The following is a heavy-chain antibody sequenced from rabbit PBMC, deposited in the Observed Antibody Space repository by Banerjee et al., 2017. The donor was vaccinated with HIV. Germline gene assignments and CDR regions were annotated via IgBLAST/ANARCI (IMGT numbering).Heavy chain of an antibody. V-gene: IGHV1S45*01. CDR2: IYTGSSGST. J-gene: IGHJ4*01. CDR1: GFSFSSSYD. CDR3: ARDEGIYGSSSGAWEL. D-gene: IGHD1-1*01. Sequence: QEQLVESGGGLVQPEGSLTLNCTASGFSFSSSYDMCWVRQAPGKGLEWIGCIYTGSSGSTYYASWAKGRFTISKTSSTTVTLQMASLTAADTATYFCARDEGIYGSSSGAWELWGPGTLVSVS.